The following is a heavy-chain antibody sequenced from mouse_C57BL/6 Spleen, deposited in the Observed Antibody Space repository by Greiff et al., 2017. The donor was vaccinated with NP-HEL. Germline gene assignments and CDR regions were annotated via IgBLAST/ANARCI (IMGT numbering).Heavy chain of an antibody. D-gene: IGHD2-3*01. CDR3: ARHNDGYYGTDY. CDR2: ISSGGSYT. V-gene: IGHV5-6*01. J-gene: IGHJ2*01. Sequence: EVKLVESGGDLVKPGGSLKLSCAASGFTFSSYGMSWVRQTPDKRLEWVATISSGGSYTYYPDSVKGRFTISRDNAKNTLYLQMSSLKSEDTAMYYCARHNDGYYGTDYWGQGTTLTVSS. CDR1: GFTFSSYG.